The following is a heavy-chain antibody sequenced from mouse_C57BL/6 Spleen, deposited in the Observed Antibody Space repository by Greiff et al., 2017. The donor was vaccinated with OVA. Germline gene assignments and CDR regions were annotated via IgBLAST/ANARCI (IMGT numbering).Heavy chain of an antibody. Sequence: EVKLMESGGGLVKPGGSLKLSCAASGFTFSSYTMSWVRQTPEKRLEWVATISGGGGNTYYPDSVKGRFTISRDNAKNTLYLQMSSLRYEDTALYYCARDGNYLYYFDYWGQGTTLTVSS. CDR2: ISGGGGNT. D-gene: IGHD2-1*01. CDR3: ARDGNYLYYFDY. CDR1: GFTFSSYT. J-gene: IGHJ2*01. V-gene: IGHV5-9*01.